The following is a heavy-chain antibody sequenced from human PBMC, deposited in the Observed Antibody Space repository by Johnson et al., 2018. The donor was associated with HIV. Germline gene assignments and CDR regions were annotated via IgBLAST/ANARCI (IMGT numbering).Heavy chain of an antibody. CDR3: TTDPTSILWFREVGRDAFDI. J-gene: IGHJ3*02. D-gene: IGHD3-10*01. Sequence: VQLVESGGGLVQPGGSLRLSCAASGFTFNNAWMSWVRQAPGKGLEWVGRIKSKTDGETTDYAAPVKGRFTISRDDSKNTLYLQMNSLKTEDTAVYYCTTDPTSILWFREVGRDAFDIWGQGTMVTVSS. CDR1: GFTFNNAW. CDR2: IKSKTDGETT. V-gene: IGHV3-15*01.